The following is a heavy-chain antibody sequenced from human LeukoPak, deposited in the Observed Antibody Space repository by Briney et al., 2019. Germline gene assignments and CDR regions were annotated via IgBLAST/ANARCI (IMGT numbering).Heavy chain of an antibody. J-gene: IGHJ4*02. CDR1: GFTFSSYA. D-gene: IGHD3-3*01. V-gene: IGHV3-23*01. Sequence: GGSLRLSCAASGFTFSSYAMSWVRQAPGKGLEWVSAISGSGGSTYYADSVKGRFTISRDNSKNTLYLQMNSLRAEDTAVYYCARAPVITIFGVVPTFGTHYFDYWGQGTLVTVSS. CDR3: ARAPVITIFGVVPTFGTHYFDY. CDR2: ISGSGGST.